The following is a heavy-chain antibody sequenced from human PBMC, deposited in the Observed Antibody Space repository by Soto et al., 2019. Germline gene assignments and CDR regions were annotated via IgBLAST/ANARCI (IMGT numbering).Heavy chain of an antibody. V-gene: IGHV1-3*01. Sequence: QVQLVQSAAEVKKPGASVKVSCKASGYTFTTYAIHWVRQAPGQRLEWMGWINAGNGDTRYSQKFQGRVTITGDTSASTGYMELSSLTSEDTAVYYCARDKGSGPPRAAAFDIWGQGTMVTVSS. CDR1: GYTFTTYA. CDR3: ARDKGSGPPRAAAFDI. J-gene: IGHJ3*02. CDR2: INAGNGDT. D-gene: IGHD6-25*01.